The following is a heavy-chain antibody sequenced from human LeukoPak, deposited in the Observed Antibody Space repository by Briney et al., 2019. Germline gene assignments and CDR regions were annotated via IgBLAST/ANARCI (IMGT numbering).Heavy chain of an antibody. J-gene: IGHJ2*01. Sequence: ASVKVSCKASGYTFTSYAMHWVRQAPGQRLEWMGWINAGNGNTKYSQKFQGRVTMTRDTSTSTVYMELSSLRSEDTAVYYCARGTTVTWYFDLWGRGTLVTVSS. CDR3: ARGTTVTWYFDL. D-gene: IGHD4-17*01. V-gene: IGHV1-3*01. CDR2: INAGNGNT. CDR1: GYTFTSYA.